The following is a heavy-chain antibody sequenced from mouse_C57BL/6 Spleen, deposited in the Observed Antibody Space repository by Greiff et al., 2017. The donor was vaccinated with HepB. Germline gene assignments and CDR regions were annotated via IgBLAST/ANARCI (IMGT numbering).Heavy chain of an antibody. J-gene: IGHJ2*01. CDR1: GYTFTSYG. CDR2: IYPRSGNT. D-gene: IGHD1-1*01. CDR3: ESREGGIYCYGSYDY. Sequence: QVQLQQSGAELARPGASVKLSCKASGYTFTSYGISWVKQRTGQGLEWIGEIYPRSGNTYYNEKFKGKATLTADKSSSTAYMELRSLTSEDSADYFCESREGGIYCYGSYDYWGQGTTLTVSS. V-gene: IGHV1-81*01.